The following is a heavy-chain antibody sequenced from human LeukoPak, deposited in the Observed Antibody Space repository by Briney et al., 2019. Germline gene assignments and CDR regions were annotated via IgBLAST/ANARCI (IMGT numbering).Heavy chain of an antibody. J-gene: IGHJ6*02. CDR1: GGSFSGYY. CDR3: ARWAPFYYYYGMDV. Sequence: PSETLSLTCAVYGGSFSGYYWSWIRQPPGKGLEWIGEINHSGSTNYNPSLKSRVTISVDTSKNQLSLKLSSVTAADTAVYYCARWAPFYYYYGMDVWGQGTTVTVSS. V-gene: IGHV4-34*01. CDR2: INHSGST.